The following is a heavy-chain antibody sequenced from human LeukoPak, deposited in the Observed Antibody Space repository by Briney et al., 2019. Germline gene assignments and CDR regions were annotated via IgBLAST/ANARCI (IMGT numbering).Heavy chain of an antibody. J-gene: IGHJ4*02. Sequence: GGSLRLSCAASGFTFHTFTMNWVRQAQGKGLEWVSAIRSSSSSIYYADSVKGRFTISRDNSKNSLYLQMNSLTAEDTAVYYCARAGSVTSPVDYWGRGTLVFVSS. D-gene: IGHD2-21*02. CDR3: ARAGSVTSPVDY. CDR2: IRSSSSSI. CDR1: GFTFHTFT. V-gene: IGHV3-21*01.